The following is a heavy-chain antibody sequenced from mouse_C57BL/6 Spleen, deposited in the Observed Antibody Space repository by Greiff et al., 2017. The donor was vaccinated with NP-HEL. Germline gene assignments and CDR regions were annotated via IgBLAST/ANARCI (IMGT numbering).Heavy chain of an antibody. J-gene: IGHJ2*01. CDR3: ARTARIKY. V-gene: IGHV3-2*02. CDR1: GYSITSGYG. D-gene: IGHD1-2*01. Sequence: EVQLQQSGPGLVKPSQSLSLTCTVTGYSITSGYGWNWIRQGPGNKREWRGDISYSGSTNYNPSLKSRISITRDTSKNQFFLQVNSVTTEDTATYYCARTARIKYWGQGPTLTVSS. CDR2: ISYSGST.